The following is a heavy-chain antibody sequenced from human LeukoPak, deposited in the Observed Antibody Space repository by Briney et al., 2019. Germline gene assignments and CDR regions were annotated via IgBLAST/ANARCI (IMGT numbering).Heavy chain of an antibody. D-gene: IGHD6-13*01. CDR3: ARDTSRGFDP. J-gene: IGHJ5*02. V-gene: IGHV3-7*01. CDR2: IKDDGSQK. CDR1: GFNFIKYW. Sequence: GGSLRLSCAPSGFNFIKYWMTWVRQVPGKGLEWVANIKDDGSQKYYVDSVKGRFTISRDNGKKSPYLQMNSLRGEDTAVYYCARDTSRGFDPWGQGTLVTVSS.